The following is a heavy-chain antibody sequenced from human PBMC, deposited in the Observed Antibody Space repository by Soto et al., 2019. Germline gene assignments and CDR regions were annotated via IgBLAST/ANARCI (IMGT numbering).Heavy chain of an antibody. CDR3: ARGMYDSSGFSNPFDI. CDR1: GVSISSSY. CDR2: IYYSGSV. V-gene: IGHV4-59*01. J-gene: IGHJ3*02. D-gene: IGHD3-22*01. Sequence: QVQLQESGPGLVKPSETLSLTCTVSGVSISSSYWSWIRQSPGKEMQWIGYIYYSGSVKYNPSLNSRVTISADMSRNQLSLRVTPVTAADTALYCSARGMYDSSGFSNPFDIWGQGTMVTVSS.